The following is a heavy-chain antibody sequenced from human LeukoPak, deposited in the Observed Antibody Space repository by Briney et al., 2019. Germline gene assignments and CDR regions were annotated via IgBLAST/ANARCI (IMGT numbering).Heavy chain of an antibody. Sequence: PGGSLRLSCTASGFTFSSYDMNWVRQAPGKGLEWVSYISSSGSTIYHADSVKGRFTISRDNSKNTLYLQMNSLRAEDTAVYYCAKGSDYGDYASAFDIWGQGTMVTVSS. CDR3: AKGSDYGDYASAFDI. CDR2: ISSSGSTI. CDR1: GFTFSSYD. V-gene: IGHV3-48*03. D-gene: IGHD4-17*01. J-gene: IGHJ3*02.